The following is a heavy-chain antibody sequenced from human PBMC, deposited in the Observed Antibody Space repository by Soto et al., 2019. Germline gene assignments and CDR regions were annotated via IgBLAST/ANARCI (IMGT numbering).Heavy chain of an antibody. D-gene: IGHD6-19*01. CDR3: AGDQKWLDNFDY. CDR1: GYTFTSYA. CDR2: INAGNGNT. V-gene: IGHV1-3*01. J-gene: IGHJ4*02. Sequence: ASVKVSCKASGYTFTSYAMHWVRQAPGQRLEWMGWINAGNGNTKYSQKFQGRVTITRDTSASTAYMELSSLRSEDTAVYYCAGDQKWLDNFDYWGQGTLVTVSS.